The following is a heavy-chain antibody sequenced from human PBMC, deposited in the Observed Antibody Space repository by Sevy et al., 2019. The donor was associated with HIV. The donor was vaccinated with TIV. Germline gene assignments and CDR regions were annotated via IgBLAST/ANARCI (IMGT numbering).Heavy chain of an antibody. CDR3: AGPILTYNSGWSYYDY. D-gene: IGHD6-19*01. V-gene: IGHV4-39*01. J-gene: IGHJ4*02. CDR1: GASISSSGYY. CDR2: IRYSGST. Sequence: SETLSLTCTVSGASISSSGYYWGWIRQPPGKGLEWIASIRYSGSTYYNVSLKSRVTISADTSRNQFSLKLNSVTAADTATSYCAGPILTYNSGWSYYDYWGQGTVVTVSS.